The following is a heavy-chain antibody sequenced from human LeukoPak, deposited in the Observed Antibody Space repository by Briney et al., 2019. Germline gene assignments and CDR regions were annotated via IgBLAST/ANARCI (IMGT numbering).Heavy chain of an antibody. Sequence: GASVKVSCKASGYTFTSYDINWVRQATGQGLEWVGWMNPNSGNTGYAQKFQGRVTITRNTSISTAYMELGSLRSEDTAVYYCARGSSYYDILTGYGDYWGQGTLVTVSS. CDR3: ARGSSYYDILTGYGDY. CDR2: MNPNSGNT. D-gene: IGHD3-9*01. J-gene: IGHJ4*02. CDR1: GYTFTSYD. V-gene: IGHV1-8*03.